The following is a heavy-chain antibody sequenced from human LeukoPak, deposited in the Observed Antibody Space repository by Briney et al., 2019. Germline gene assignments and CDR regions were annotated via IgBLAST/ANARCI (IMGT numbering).Heavy chain of an antibody. J-gene: IGHJ6*02. CDR2: ISYDGSNK. V-gene: IGHV3-30-3*01. CDR3: ARDLSPMAAAAAYYYYGMDV. CDR1: GFTFSSYA. Sequence: SGGSLRLSCAASGFTFSSYAMHWVRQAPGKGLEWVAVISYDGSNKYYADSVKGRFTISRDNSKNTLYLQMNSLRAEDTAVYYCARDLSPMAAAAAYYYYGMDVWGQGTTVTVSS. D-gene: IGHD6-13*01.